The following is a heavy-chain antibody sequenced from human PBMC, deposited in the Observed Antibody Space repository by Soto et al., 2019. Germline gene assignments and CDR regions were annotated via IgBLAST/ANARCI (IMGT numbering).Heavy chain of an antibody. CDR3: ARYGNWNYASDY. V-gene: IGHV1-18*01. Sequence: ASVKVSCKASGYTFSSSGFTWVRQAPGQGLEWMGWISANSGNTNYAQKLQGRVTMTTDTSTCTAYMELRGLRSDDTAVYYCARYGNWNYASDYWGQGTLVTVSS. CDR1: GYTFSSSG. CDR2: ISANSGNT. D-gene: IGHD1-7*01. J-gene: IGHJ4*02.